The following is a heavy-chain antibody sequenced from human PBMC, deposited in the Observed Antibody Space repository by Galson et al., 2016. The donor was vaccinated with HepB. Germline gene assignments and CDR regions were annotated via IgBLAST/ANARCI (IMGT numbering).Heavy chain of an antibody. CDR2: ISWNSGSI. Sequence: SLRLSCAASGFTFDDYGMNWVRQTPGKGLEWVSGISWNSGSIGYADSVKGRFTISRDNAKNSLYLQMNSLRVEDTALYYCAKTGGGVAATPDYYYYGMDVWGQGTTVTVSS. J-gene: IGHJ6*02. CDR3: AKTGGGVAATPDYYYYGMDV. V-gene: IGHV3-9*01. CDR1: GFTFDDYG. D-gene: IGHD2-15*01.